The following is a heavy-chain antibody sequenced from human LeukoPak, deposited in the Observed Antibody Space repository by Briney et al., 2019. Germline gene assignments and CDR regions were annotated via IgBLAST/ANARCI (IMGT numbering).Heavy chain of an antibody. CDR2: IIPILGIA. D-gene: IGHD5-12*01. V-gene: IGHV1-69*04. CDR1: GGTFSSYA. Sequence: SVKVSCKASGGTFSSYAISWVRQAPGQGLEWMGRIIPILGIANYAQKFQGRVTITADKSTSTAYMELSSLRSEDTAVYYCARSSRDGYNYGYWGQGTLVTVSS. J-gene: IGHJ4*02. CDR3: ARSSRDGYNYGY.